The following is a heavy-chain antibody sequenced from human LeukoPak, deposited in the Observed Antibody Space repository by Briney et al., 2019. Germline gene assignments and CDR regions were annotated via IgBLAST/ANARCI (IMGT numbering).Heavy chain of an antibody. V-gene: IGHV4-39*01. CDR2: IYYSGGT. CDR1: GGSISSSSYY. Sequence: SPSETLSLTCTVSGGSISSSSYYWGWIRQPPGKGLEWIGSIYYSGGTYYNPSLKSRVTISVDTSKNQFSLKLSSVTAADTAVYYCARAGYSSSWYYPVDYWGQGILVTVSS. CDR3: ARAGYSSSWYYPVDY. J-gene: IGHJ4*02. D-gene: IGHD6-13*01.